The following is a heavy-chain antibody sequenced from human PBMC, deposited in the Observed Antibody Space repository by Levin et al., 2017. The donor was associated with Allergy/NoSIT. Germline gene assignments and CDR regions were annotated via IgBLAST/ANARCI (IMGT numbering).Heavy chain of an antibody. V-gene: IGHV3-7*01. Sequence: GGSLRLSCAASGFTFSSYWMGWVRQAPGKGLEWVANIKQDGSEKNYMDFVNGRFTISRDNAKNSLYLQMNSLRAEDTAVYYCARFGDRPTTLDGGGADYWGQGTLVTVSS. D-gene: IGHD3-10*01. CDR3: ARFGDRPTTLDGGGADY. J-gene: IGHJ4*02. CDR1: GFTFSSYW. CDR2: IKQDGSEK.